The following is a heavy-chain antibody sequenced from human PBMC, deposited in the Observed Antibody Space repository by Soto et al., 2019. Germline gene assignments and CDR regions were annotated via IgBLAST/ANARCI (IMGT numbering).Heavy chain of an antibody. CDR2: ISSSGTI. CDR3: TKEKSVMYSGYDALDI. Sequence: PGGSLRLSTAASGFTFSSYEMDWVRQAPGKGLEWVAYISSSGTILYGDSVKGRFTISRDNADNSLYLQMNSLTAEDTAVYYCTKEKSVMYSGYDALDIWGRGTMVTVSS. J-gene: IGHJ3*02. V-gene: IGHV3-48*03. D-gene: IGHD5-12*01. CDR1: GFTFSSYE.